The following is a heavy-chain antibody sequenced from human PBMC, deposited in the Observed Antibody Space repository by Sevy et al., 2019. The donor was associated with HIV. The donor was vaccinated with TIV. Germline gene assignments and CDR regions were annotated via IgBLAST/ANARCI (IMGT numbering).Heavy chain of an antibody. J-gene: IGHJ4*02. CDR2: ISYDGSSK. Sequence: GGSLRLSCAASGFTFSSHAMHWVRQAPGKGLEWVAVISYDGSSKYYADSVKGRFTISRDDSKNKLYLQMNSRRAGDTAVYYCARDGGYSVNFLPSGYWGQGTLVTVSS. D-gene: IGHD3-10*02. CDR1: GFTFSSHA. CDR3: ARDGGYSVNFLPSGY. V-gene: IGHV3-30-3*01.